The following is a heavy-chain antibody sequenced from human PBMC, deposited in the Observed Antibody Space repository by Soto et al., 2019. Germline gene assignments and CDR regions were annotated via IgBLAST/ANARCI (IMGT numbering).Heavy chain of an antibody. J-gene: IGHJ4*02. CDR3: LVGYGTSYDY. CDR2: IYHSGST. CDR1: GGSISSGGYF. D-gene: IGHD5-12*01. V-gene: IGHV4-30-2*01. Sequence: QLQLQESGSGLVKPSQTLSLTCAVSGGSISSGGYFWSWIRQPPGKGLEWIGYIYHSGSTYYNPSLRSRVTISVDTSKNQFSLQLSSVTAADTAVYYCLVGYGTSYDYWGQGTLVTVSS.